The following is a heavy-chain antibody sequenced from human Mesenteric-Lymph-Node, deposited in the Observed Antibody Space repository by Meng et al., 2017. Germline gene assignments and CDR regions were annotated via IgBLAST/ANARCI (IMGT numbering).Heavy chain of an antibody. CDR3: ARRGKYPDY. Sequence: SETLSLTCTVSGGSISAYSWNWIRLPPGKGLEWIGSIYYSGSTYYNPSLKSRVTISVDTSKNQFSLKLSSVTAADTAVYYCARRGKYPDYWGQGTLVTVSS. J-gene: IGHJ4*02. CDR1: GGSISAYS. V-gene: IGHV4-59*12. CDR2: IYYSGST. D-gene: IGHD3-16*01.